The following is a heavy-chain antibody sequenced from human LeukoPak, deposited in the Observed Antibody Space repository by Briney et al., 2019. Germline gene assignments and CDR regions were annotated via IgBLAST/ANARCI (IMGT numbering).Heavy chain of an antibody. J-gene: IGHJ3*02. V-gene: IGHV1-2*02. D-gene: IGHD3-9*01. CDR1: GSTFTDYY. Sequence: ASVKVSCKASGSTFTDYYMHWVRQAPGQGLEWMGWINPNSGGTNYAQKFQGRVTMTRDTSISTAYMELSRLRSDDTAVYYCARESPHYDILTGYYPPPSYDAFDIWGQGTMVTVSS. CDR2: INPNSGGT. CDR3: ARESPHYDILTGYYPPPSYDAFDI.